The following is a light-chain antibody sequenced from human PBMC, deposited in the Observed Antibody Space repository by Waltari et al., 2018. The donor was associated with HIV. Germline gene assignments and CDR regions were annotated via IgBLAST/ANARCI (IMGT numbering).Light chain of an antibody. V-gene: IGLV3-21*03. CDR3: QVWDFTTDHVV. J-gene: IGLJ3*02. CDR2: DDA. Sequence: SYILTQSPSVSVAPGKTAKISCGGDNVGNKRVHWYQHNPGQAPLLVIYDDAPRPSAIPARSSGSNSGNTATLTITGVEVGDDADYSCQVWDFTTDHVVFGGGTKLTVL. CDR1: NVGNKR.